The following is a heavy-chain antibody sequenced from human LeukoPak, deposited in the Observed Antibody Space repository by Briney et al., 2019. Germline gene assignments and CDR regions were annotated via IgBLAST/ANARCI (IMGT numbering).Heavy chain of an antibody. CDR2: ISSSSSTI. J-gene: IGHJ4*02. D-gene: IGHD6-13*01. V-gene: IGHV3-48*01. CDR1: GFTFSSYS. Sequence: GGSLRLSCAASGFTFSSYSMNWVRQAPGKGLEWVSYISSSSSTIYYADSVKGRFTISRDNAKNSLYLQMNSLRAEDTAVYYCARVSMGSIAAAGMVWGQGTLVTVSS. CDR3: ARVSMGSIAAAGMV.